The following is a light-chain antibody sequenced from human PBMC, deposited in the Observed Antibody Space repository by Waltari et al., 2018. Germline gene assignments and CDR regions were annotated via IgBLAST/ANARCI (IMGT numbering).Light chain of an antibody. V-gene: IGKV3-20*01. J-gene: IGKJ4*01. Sequence: ESGLTQSPGTVSLSPGERATLSCRASQTVRPTFLAWYQQKPGQAPTLLIYGASSRATGIPDRFSGSGSGTDFSLTISSLEPADFAVYYCQQYDISPLTFGGGTKVEIK. CDR3: QQYDISPLT. CDR1: QTVRPTF. CDR2: GAS.